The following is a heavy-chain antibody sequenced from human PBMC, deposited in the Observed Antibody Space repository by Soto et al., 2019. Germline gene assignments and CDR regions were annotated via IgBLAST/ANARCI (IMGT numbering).Heavy chain of an antibody. Sequence: LSLTCTVSGGSISSSSYYWGWIRQPPGKGLEWIGSIYYSGSTYYNPSLKGRVTISVDTSKNQFSLKLSSVTAADTAVYYCARRLGYCTNGVCAKRAYYFDYWGRGTLVTVSS. CDR3: ARRLGYCTNGVCAKRAYYFDY. CDR2: IYYSGST. J-gene: IGHJ4*02. CDR1: GGSISSSSYY. D-gene: IGHD2-8*01. V-gene: IGHV4-39*01.